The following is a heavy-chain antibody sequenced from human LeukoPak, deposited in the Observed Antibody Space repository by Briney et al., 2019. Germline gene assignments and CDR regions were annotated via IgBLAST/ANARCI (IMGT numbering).Heavy chain of an antibody. CDR3: AKKTHITIAPANYFDY. V-gene: IGHV3-30*18. J-gene: IGHJ4*02. Sequence: GGSLRLSCAASGFTFSRNAMHWVRQAPGKGLEWVAVISYDGKFAYYEDSVKGRFTISRDNSKDTLSLQMNSLSTEDTAVYYCAKKTHITIAPANYFDYWGQGTLVTVSS. CDR1: GFTFSRNA. CDR2: ISYDGKFA. D-gene: IGHD3-9*01.